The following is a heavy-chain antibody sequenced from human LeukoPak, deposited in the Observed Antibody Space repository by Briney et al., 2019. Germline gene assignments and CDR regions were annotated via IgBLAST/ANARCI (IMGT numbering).Heavy chain of an antibody. CDR1: GFTFSSYA. J-gene: IGHJ4*02. V-gene: IGHV3-23*01. CDR2: ISGSGGST. Sequence: GGSLRLSCAASGFTFSSYAMSWVRQAPGKGLEWVSAISGSGGSTYYADSVKGRFTISRDNSKNTLYLQMDSLRAEDTAVYYCAKDGGYDLRAYWGQGTLVTVSS. CDR3: AKDGGYDLRAY. D-gene: IGHD3-3*01.